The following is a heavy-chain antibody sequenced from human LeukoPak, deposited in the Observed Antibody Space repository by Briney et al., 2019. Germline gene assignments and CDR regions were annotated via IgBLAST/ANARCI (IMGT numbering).Heavy chain of an antibody. V-gene: IGHV3-7*01. CDR2: IKQDGSAK. CDR3: AREDYGGNAEAFDI. Sequence: GGSLRLSCAASGFTFNRYWMSWVRQAPGKELQWVANIKQDGSAKYYVDSVKGRFTISRDNAKNSLYLQMNSLRAEDTAVYYCAREDYGGNAEAFDIWGQGTMVTVSS. J-gene: IGHJ3*02. CDR1: GFTFNRYW. D-gene: IGHD4-23*01.